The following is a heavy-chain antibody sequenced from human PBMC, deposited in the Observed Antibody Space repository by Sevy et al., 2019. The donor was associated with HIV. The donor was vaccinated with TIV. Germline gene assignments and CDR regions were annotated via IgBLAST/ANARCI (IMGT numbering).Heavy chain of an antibody. CDR3: ARPRANYVDHYFFYAMDA. V-gene: IGHV3-30-3*01. J-gene: IGHJ6*02. CDR2: ISYDGSDK. D-gene: IGHD4-17*01. CDR1: GFALRNYYA. Sequence: QLGGSLRLSCVASGFALRNYYAMHWVRQAPGKGLEWVALISYDGSDKYDADSVTGRFTISRDNFKDTLSLQMNSLTTEDTAVYYCARPRANYVDHYFFYAMDAWGQGTTVTVSS.